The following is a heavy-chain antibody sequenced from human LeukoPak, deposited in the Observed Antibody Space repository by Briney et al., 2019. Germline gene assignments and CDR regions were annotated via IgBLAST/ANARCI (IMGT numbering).Heavy chain of an antibody. CDR2: IYYSGST. CDR3: ARVITERNENWFDP. J-gene: IGHJ5*02. CDR1: GGSISSSSYY. Sequence: TSETLSLTCTVSGGSISSSSYYWGWIRQPPGKGLEWIGSIYYSGSTYYNPSLKSRVTISVDTSKNQFSLKLSSVTAADTAVYYCARVITERNENWFDPWGQGTLVTVSS. V-gene: IGHV4-39*07. D-gene: IGHD2-21*01.